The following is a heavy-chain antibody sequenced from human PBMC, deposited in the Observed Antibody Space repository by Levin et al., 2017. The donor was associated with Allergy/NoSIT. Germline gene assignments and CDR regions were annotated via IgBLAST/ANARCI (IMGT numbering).Heavy chain of an antibody. CDR3: ARDLDYCSGGSCYDPTDY. V-gene: IGHV1-18*01. Sequence: GESLKISCQASGYTFTSYGISWVRQAPGQGLEWMGWISAYNGNTNYAQKLQGRVTMTTDTSTSTAYMELRSLRSDDTAVYYCARDLDYCSGGSCYDPTDYWGQGTLVTVSS. CDR1: GYTFTSYG. D-gene: IGHD2-15*01. CDR2: ISAYNGNT. J-gene: IGHJ4*02.